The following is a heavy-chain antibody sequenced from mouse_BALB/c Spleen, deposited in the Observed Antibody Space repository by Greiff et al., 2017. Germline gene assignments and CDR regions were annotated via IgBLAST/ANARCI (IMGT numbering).Heavy chain of an antibody. Sequence: EVKLMESGPGLVKPSQSLSLTCTVTGYSITSDYAWNWIRQFPGNKLEWMGYISYSGSTSYNPSLKSRISITRDTSKNQFFLQLNSVTTEDTATYYCARETTGYYFDYWGQGTTLTVSS. CDR3: ARETTGYYFDY. CDR1: GYSITSDYA. V-gene: IGHV3-2*02. D-gene: IGHD2-12*01. J-gene: IGHJ2*01. CDR2: ISYSGST.